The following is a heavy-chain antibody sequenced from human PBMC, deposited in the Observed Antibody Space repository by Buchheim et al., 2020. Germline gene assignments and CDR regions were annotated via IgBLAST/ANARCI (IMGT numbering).Heavy chain of an antibody. CDR3: AKPYGDFNYFDY. V-gene: IGHV3-30*18. Sequence: QVQLVESGGGVVQPGRSLRLSCAASGFTFSSYGMHWVRQAPGKGLEWVAVISYDGSNKYYADSVKGRFTISRDNSKNTLYLQMNSLRAEDTAVYYCAKPYGDFNYFDYWGQGTL. CDR2: ISYDGSNK. CDR1: GFTFSSYG. D-gene: IGHD4-17*01. J-gene: IGHJ4*02.